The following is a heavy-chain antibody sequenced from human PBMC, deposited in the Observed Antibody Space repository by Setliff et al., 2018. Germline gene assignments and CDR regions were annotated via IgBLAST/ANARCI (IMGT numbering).Heavy chain of an antibody. V-gene: IGHV1-18*01. CDR2: ISPYSGES. Sequence: ASVKVSCKTSGFRFTSFGFSWVRQAPGQGLEWMGWISPYSGESNYAQKFQDRLTVTADTSTKTTYMELRNLRPDDKAIYYCATRTPVTFSGVVTTVWGQGSLVTVSS. D-gene: IGHD3-3*01. J-gene: IGHJ4*02. CDR3: ATRTPVTFSGVVTTV. CDR1: GFRFTSFG.